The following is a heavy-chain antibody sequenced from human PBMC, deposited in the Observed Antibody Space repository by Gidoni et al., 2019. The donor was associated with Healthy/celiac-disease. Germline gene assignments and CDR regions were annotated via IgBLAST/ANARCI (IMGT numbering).Heavy chain of an antibody. CDR1: GFTFSSYR. CDR3: ARGGVWGSYRLYDAFDI. J-gene: IGHJ3*02. Sequence: EVQLVESGGGLVQPGGSLRLSCAASGFTFSSYRMHWVRQAPGKGLVWVSRINSDGSSTSYADSVKGRFTISRDNAKNTLYLQMNSLRAEDTAVYYCARGGVWGSYRLYDAFDIWGQGTMVTVSS. D-gene: IGHD3-16*02. CDR2: INSDGSST. V-gene: IGHV3-74*01.